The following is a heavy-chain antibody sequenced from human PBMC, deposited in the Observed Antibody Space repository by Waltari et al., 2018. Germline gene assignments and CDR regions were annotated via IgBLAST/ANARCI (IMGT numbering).Heavy chain of an antibody. CDR3: AKERLTVATESFDS. Sequence: EVQLLESGGGLVQPGGSLRLSCVASGFTFSTYAMSWVRQAPGKGLEWVSAISGSGGSTYSADSVKGRFTISRDNSQKTLYLQMNGLGVDDTAVYFCAKERLTVATESFDSWGQGTLVTVSS. CDR2: ISGSGGST. J-gene: IGHJ4*02. V-gene: IGHV3-23*01. D-gene: IGHD4-17*01. CDR1: GFTFSTYA.